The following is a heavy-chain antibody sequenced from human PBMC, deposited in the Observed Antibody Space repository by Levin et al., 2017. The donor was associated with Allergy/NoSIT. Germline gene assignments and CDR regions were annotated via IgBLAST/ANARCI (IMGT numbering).Heavy chain of an antibody. CDR3: ARWAPLGEAVTTARNWFDP. Sequence: SETLSLTCTVSGGSISSSSYYWGWIRQPPGKGLEWIGSIYYSGSTYYNPSLKSRVTISVDTSKNQFSLKLSSVTAADTAVYYCARWAPLGEAVTTARNWFDPWGQGTLVTVSS. V-gene: IGHV4-39*01. D-gene: IGHD4-17*01. CDR2: IYYSGST. CDR1: GGSISSSSYY. J-gene: IGHJ5*02.